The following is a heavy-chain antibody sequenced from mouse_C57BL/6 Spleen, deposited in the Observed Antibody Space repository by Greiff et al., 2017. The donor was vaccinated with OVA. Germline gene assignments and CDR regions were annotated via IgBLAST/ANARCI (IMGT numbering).Heavy chain of an antibody. D-gene: IGHD1-1*01. V-gene: IGHV1-82*01. CDR3: ARGDYGSSSSWFAY. CDR1: GYAFSSSW. J-gene: IGHJ3*01. Sequence: QVQLQQSGPELVKPGASVEISCKASGYAFSSSWMNWVKQRPGKGLEWIGRIYPGDGDTNYNGKFKGKATLTADKSSSTAYMQLSSLTSEDSAVYFCARGDYGSSSSWFAYWGQGTLVTVSA. CDR2: IYPGDGDT.